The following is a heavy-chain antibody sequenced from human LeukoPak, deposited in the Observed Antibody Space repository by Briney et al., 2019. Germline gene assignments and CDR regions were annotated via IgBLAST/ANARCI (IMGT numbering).Heavy chain of an antibody. V-gene: IGHV3-30-3*01. CDR1: GFTFSSYA. CDR2: ISYDGSNK. Sequence: GRSLRLSCAASGFTFSSYAMHWVRQAPGKGLEWVAVISYDGSNKYYADSVKGRFTISRDNSKNTLYLQMNSLRAEDTAVYYCARGAYSSSAFDYWGQGTLVTVSS. J-gene: IGHJ4*02. CDR3: ARGAYSSSAFDY. D-gene: IGHD6-6*01.